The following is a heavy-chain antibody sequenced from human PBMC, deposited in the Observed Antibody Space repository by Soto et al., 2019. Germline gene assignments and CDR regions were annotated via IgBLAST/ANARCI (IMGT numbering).Heavy chain of an antibody. D-gene: IGHD3-16*01. Sequence: SETLSLTCTVSAASFSKYYWSWIRQPPGKGLEWIGYIYFNGNTNYNPSLKRRVTISVDKSKKQISLKLTSVTDADTAVYFCASVTFGGVVLAHWGQGALVTVSS. CDR2: IYFNGNT. J-gene: IGHJ4*02. V-gene: IGHV4-59*13. CDR1: AASFSKYY. CDR3: ASVTFGGVVLAH.